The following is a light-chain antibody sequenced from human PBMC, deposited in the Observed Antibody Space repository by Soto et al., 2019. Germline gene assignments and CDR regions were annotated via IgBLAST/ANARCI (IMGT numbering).Light chain of an antibody. CDR1: QSVSSSY. CDR3: QQNGSAPWT. Sequence: EIVLTQSPGTLSLSPGERATLSCRASQSVSSSYLAWYQQKPGQAPRPLIYGASSRAIGIPDRFSGSGSGTDFTFTISRMEPEDFAVYYCQQNGSAPWTFGHVTKVDIK. V-gene: IGKV3-20*01. CDR2: GAS. J-gene: IGKJ1*01.